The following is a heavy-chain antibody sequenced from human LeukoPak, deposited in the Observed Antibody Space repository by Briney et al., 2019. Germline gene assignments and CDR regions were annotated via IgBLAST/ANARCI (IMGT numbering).Heavy chain of an antibody. CDR3: AGLGVATIVPYDY. J-gene: IGHJ4*02. CDR2: IRHGVTT. Sequence: SETLSLTCNVSGFSISSAYCWGWIRQPPGKGLEWIGSIRHGVTTYYSPSLKSRVTISMDTSKNQFSLKLTSVTAADTAVYYCAGLGVATIVPYDYWGQGTLVTVSS. V-gene: IGHV4-38-2*02. CDR1: GFSISSAYC. D-gene: IGHD5-12*01.